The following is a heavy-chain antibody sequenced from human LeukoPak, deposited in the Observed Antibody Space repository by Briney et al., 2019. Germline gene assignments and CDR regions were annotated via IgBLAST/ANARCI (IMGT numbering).Heavy chain of an antibody. J-gene: IGHJ1*01. CDR2: IQHGGTT. CDR3: TTVTHFYL. CDR1: GFSFSGAW. Sequence: GGSLRLSCATSGFSFSGAWLSWVRQAPGKGLEWIGRIQHGGTTDYAAPVKGRFTISRDDSKATLYLQMNSLKTEDTAIYFCTTVTHFYLGGQGTLVTVSS. V-gene: IGHV3-15*01. D-gene: IGHD2-15*01.